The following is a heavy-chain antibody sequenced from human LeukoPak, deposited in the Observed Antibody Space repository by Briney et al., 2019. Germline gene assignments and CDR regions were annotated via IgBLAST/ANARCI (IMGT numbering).Heavy chain of an antibody. J-gene: IGHJ4*02. CDR3: AKDGSWSCTD. D-gene: IGHD2-8*02. V-gene: IGHV3-74*03. CDR2: INTDGSTT. Sequence: PGGSLRLSCVVSGFTFSNYRMHWVRQAPGKGLVWVSGINTDGSTTTYADSVKGRFTISRDNAKNTLYLQMNSLRAEDTAVYYCAKDGSWSCTDWGQGALVTVSS. CDR1: GFTFSNYR.